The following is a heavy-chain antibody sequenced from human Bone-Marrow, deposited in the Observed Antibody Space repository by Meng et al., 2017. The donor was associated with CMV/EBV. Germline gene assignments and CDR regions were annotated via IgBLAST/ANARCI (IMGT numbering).Heavy chain of an antibody. Sequence: SETLSLTCAVYGGSISGYYWSWIRQPPGKGLEWIGEISHSGSTNHNPSLKSRVTISVDTSKNQFSLKLSSLTAADTAVYYCARGNRITGTTGRYFDYWGQGTLVTVSS. CDR2: ISHSGST. CDR3: ARGNRITGTTGRYFDY. V-gene: IGHV4-34*01. J-gene: IGHJ4*02. CDR1: GGSISGYY. D-gene: IGHD1-7*01.